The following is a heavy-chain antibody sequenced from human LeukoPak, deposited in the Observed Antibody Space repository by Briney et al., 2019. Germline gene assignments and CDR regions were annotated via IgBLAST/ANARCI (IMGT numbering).Heavy chain of an antibody. CDR3: AKTRALGVAGYSSSWLSDH. D-gene: IGHD6-13*01. CDR1: GITVSSNY. J-gene: IGHJ4*02. CDR2: IYSGGST. Sequence: GGSLRLSCAASGITVSSNYMSWVRQAPGKGLEWVSVIYSGGSTYYADSVKGRFTISRDNSKNTLYLQMNSLRAEDTAVYYCAKTRALGVAGYSSSWLSDHWGQGTLVTVSS. V-gene: IGHV3-53*01.